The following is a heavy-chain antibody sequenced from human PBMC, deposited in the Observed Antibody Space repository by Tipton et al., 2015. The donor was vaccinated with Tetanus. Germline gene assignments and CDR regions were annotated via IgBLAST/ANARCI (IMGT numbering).Heavy chain of an antibody. CDR2: VSFTGNT. D-gene: IGHD4-11*01. J-gene: IGHJ4*02. CDR1: GASISSAIYL. Sequence: SLTCTVSGASISSAIYLWGWIRQPPGKGLEWIGSVSFTGNTYYTPSLQSRLSMSVDTSGNMFSLKLSSVTAADTAIYYCARLAMTAVTNDYWGQGTLVTVSS. V-gene: IGHV4-39*01. CDR3: ARLAMTAVTNDY.